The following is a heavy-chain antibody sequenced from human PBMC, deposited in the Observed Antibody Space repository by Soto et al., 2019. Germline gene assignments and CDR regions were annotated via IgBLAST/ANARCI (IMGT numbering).Heavy chain of an antibody. V-gene: IGHV3-30*03. Sequence: PGGSLRLSCAASGFTFSSYGMHWVRQAPGKGLEWVALITYAGSNKNYADSVKGRFTISRDNSENTLYLQMNSLRPEDTAVYYCARSEQYQVFAFDIWGQGTMVTVSS. CDR2: ITYAGSNK. CDR1: GFTFSSYG. CDR3: ARSEQYQVFAFDI. D-gene: IGHD6-19*01. J-gene: IGHJ3*02.